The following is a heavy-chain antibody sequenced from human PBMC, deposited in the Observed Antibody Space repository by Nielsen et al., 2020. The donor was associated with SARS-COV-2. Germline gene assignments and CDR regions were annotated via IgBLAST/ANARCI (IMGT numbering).Heavy chain of an antibody. CDR1: GFTFTNYG. D-gene: IGHD6-13*01. Sequence: GSLQLSCAASGFTFTNYGMTWVRQDPGKGLEWVSTISASGGSTFYTDSVKGRFTISRDSFKNTLYLQMNSLRAEDTAVYYCAASKSGYYFDLWGQGTLVTVSS. CDR2: ISASGGST. V-gene: IGHV3-23*01. J-gene: IGHJ4*02. CDR3: AASKSGYYFDL.